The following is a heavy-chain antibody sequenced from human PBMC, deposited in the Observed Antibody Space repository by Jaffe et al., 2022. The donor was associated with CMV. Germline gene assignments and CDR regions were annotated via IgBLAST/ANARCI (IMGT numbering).Heavy chain of an antibody. CDR3: ARDNPRDNYYYYYGMDV. CDR2: IWYDGSNK. Sequence: QVQLVESGGGVVQPGRSLRLSCAASGFTFSSYGMHWVRQAPGKGLEWVAVIWYDGSNKYYADSVKGRFTISRDNSKNTLYLQMNSLRAEDTAVYYCARDNPRDNYYYYYGMDVWGQGTTVTVSS. V-gene: IGHV3-33*01. CDR1: GFTFSSYG. D-gene: IGHD3-10*01. J-gene: IGHJ6*02.